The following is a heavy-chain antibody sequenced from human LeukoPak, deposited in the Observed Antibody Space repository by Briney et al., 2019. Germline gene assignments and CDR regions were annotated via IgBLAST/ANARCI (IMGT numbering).Heavy chain of an antibody. CDR3: ARDLRVISFDN. D-gene: IGHD2-21*01. CDR1: GFTFGSYG. CDR2: ITGSGGTT. J-gene: IGHJ4*02. Sequence: PGGSLRLSCAASGFTFGSYGMHWVRQAPGKGLEWVSGITGSGGTTYYADSVKGRATISRDNSKNTLYLQMNSLRAEDTAIYYCARDLRVISFDNWGQGTLVSVSS. V-gene: IGHV3-23*01.